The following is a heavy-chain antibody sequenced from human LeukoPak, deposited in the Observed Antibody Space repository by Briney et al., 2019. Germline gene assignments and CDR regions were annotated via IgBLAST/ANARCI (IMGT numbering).Heavy chain of an antibody. V-gene: IGHV3-66*01. Sequence: GGSLRLSCAVSGLSFGNAWMSWVRQAPGKGLEWVSVIYSGGSTYYADSVKGRFTISRDNSKNTLYLQMNSLRAEDTAVYYCARERNAGPFDYWGQGTLVTVSS. D-gene: IGHD2-8*01. CDR1: GLSFGNAW. J-gene: IGHJ4*02. CDR2: IYSGGST. CDR3: ARERNAGPFDY.